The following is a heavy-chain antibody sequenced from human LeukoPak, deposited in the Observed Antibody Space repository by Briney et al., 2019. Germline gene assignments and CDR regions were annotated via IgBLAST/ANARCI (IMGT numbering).Heavy chain of an antibody. CDR1: GYSFTSYC. CDR3: GMSGDRVPLQDDVFDV. J-gene: IGHJ3*01. D-gene: IGHD1-26*01. CDR2: IYPGDSGP. V-gene: IGHV5-51*01. Sequence: RGESLKISCKVSGYSFTSYCIGWVRQMRGKGLEWMGIIYPGDSGPTYSPSFQGQVTISVDKSINTAYLQWSSLQASDTAMYYCGMSGDRVPLQDDVFDVWGQGTMVTVST.